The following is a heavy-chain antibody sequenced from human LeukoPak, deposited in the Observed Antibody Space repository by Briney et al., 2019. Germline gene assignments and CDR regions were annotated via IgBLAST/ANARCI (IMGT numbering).Heavy chain of an antibody. J-gene: IGHJ4*02. CDR2: IRFDGGNE. CDR1: DFTFSDYG. D-gene: IGHD6-13*01. CDR3: AKAGYSTSWYYLDF. Sequence: GESLRLSCAASDFTFSDYGMHWVRQAPGKGLEWVAFIRFDGGNEIYGDSVKGRFTISRDDSKDTLYLQMNSLSAEDTAVYFCAKAGYSTSWYYLDFWGQGTLVTVSS. V-gene: IGHV3-30*02.